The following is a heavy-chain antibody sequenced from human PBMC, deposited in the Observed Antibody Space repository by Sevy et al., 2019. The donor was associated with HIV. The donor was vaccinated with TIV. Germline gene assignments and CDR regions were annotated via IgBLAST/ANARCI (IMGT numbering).Heavy chain of an antibody. CDR2: ISGSGGST. J-gene: IGHJ4*02. D-gene: IGHD6-19*01. CDR3: AKDPGYSSGWFDY. CDR1: GFTFSSYA. V-gene: IGHV3-23*01. Sequence: GGSLRLSCAASGFTFSSYAMSWVRQAPGKGLEWVSAISGSGGSTYYADSVKGRFTISRENSKNTLYLQMNSLRAEDTAVYYCAKDPGYSSGWFDYWGQGTLVTVSS.